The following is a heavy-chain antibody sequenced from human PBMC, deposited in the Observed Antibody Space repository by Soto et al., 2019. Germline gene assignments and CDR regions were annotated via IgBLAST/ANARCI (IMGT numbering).Heavy chain of an antibody. CDR2: IYYSGST. Sequence: SETLSLTCTVSGGSISSYYWSWIRQPPGKGLEWIGYIYYSGSTNYNPSLKSRVTISVDTSKNQFSLKLSSVTAADTAVYYCARRNAGQYFDWLRDAYDYWGQGTLVTVSS. CDR3: ARRNAGQYFDWLRDAYDY. V-gene: IGHV4-59*08. D-gene: IGHD3-9*01. J-gene: IGHJ4*02. CDR1: GGSISSYY.